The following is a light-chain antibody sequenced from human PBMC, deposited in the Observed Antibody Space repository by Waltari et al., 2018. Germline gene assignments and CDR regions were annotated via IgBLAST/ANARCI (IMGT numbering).Light chain of an antibody. J-gene: IGKJ1*01. CDR1: QSLLHSNGNTY. Sequence: DIVMTQTPLSLPITTGEPASISCSSSQSLLHSNGNTYLHWYLQKPGQSPQLLIYGGSNRASGVPDRFSGSGSGTDFTLKSSKVEAEDVGVYYCVQAIAFPWTFGQGTKVEIK. CDR2: GGS. CDR3: VQAIAFPWT. V-gene: IGKV2-40*01.